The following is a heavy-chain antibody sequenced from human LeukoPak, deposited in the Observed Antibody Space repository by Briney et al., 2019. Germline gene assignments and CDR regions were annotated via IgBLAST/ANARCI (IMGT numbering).Heavy chain of an antibody. J-gene: IGHJ4*02. CDR1: GYTFTGYY. CDR2: INPNSGGT. Sequence: GASVKVSCKASGYTFTGYYMHWVRQAPGQGLEWMGWINPNSGGTNYAQKFQGRVTMTRDTSISTAYMELSRLRSDDTAVYYCATHFSGYDYALDYWGQGTLATVSS. CDR3: ATHFSGYDYALDY. V-gene: IGHV1-2*02. D-gene: IGHD6-25*01.